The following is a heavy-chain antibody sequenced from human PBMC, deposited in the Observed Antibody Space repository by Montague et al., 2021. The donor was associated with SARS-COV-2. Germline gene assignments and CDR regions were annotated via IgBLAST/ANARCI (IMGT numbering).Heavy chain of an antibody. Sequence: TLSLTCTISGGSLKIDSSYWSWVRQPAGKGLEWIGRIFSGGSPDYSPSLKSPVAISLDTSNYRFSLRLTSVTAADTAVYFCARGGNSFDDWGQGILVTVSS. CDR3: ARGGNSFDD. CDR1: GGSLKIDSSY. CDR2: IFSGGSP. J-gene: IGHJ4*02. V-gene: IGHV4-61*02.